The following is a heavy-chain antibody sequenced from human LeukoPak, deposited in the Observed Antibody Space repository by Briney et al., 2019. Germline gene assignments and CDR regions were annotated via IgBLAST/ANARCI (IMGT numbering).Heavy chain of an antibody. CDR1: GYTFTSYY. V-gene: IGHV1-46*01. D-gene: IGHD3-22*01. Sequence: GASVKVSCKASGYTFTSYYMHWVRQAPGQGLEWMGIINPSGGSTSSAQKFQGRVTMTRDMSTSTVYMELSSLRSEDTAVYYCARAFTMIVGNYYYMDVWGKGTTVTVSS. J-gene: IGHJ6*03. CDR3: ARAFTMIVGNYYYMDV. CDR2: INPSGGST.